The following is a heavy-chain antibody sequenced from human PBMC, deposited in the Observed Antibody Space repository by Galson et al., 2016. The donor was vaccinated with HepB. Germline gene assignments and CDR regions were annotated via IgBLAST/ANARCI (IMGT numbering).Heavy chain of an antibody. CDR3: ARWGGSGFTF. Sequence: ETLSLTCSVSGGTVSSAGFSWHWIRQPPGEGLEWIGYTSFSGITNYSPSLKSRLTISIDTSKNKFSLTSTSITAADTATYYCARWGGSGFTFWGQGALVIVAS. V-gene: IGHV4-61*08. CDR1: GGTVSSAGFS. CDR2: TSFSGIT. J-gene: IGHJ4*02. D-gene: IGHD3-16*01.